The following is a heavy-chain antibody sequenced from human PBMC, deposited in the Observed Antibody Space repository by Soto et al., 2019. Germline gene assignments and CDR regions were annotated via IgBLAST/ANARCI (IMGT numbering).Heavy chain of an antibody. J-gene: IGHJ3*02. CDR2: IYHTGST. V-gene: IGHV4-59*01. CDR1: GGSISIYY. D-gene: IGHD3-16*01. CDR3: ARTQLGSFDI. Sequence: SETLSLTCTVSGGSISIYYWSWIRQPPGKGLEWIGYIYHTGSTNYNPSLKSRVTISVDTSKKQFSLRLRSGTAADTAVYYCARTQLGSFDIWGQGTMVTVSS.